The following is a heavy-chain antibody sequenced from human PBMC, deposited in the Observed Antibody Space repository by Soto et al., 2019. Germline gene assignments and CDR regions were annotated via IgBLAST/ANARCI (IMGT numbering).Heavy chain of an antibody. CDR1: GFTFSSYG. Sequence: PGGSLRLSCAASGFTFSSYGMHWVRQAPGKGLEWVSAISGSGGSTYYADSVKGRFTISRDNSKNTLYLQMNGLRAEDTAVYYCAKDRGSYYYYYGMDVWGQGTTVTVSS. CDR3: AKDRGSYYYYYGMDV. CDR2: ISGSGGST. V-gene: IGHV3-23*01. D-gene: IGHD1-26*01. J-gene: IGHJ6*02.